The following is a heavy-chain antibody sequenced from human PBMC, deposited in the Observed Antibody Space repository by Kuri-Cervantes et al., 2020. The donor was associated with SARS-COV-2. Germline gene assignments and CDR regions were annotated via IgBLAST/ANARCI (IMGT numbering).Heavy chain of an antibody. CDR2: ISSNGETT. D-gene: IGHD1-1*01. J-gene: IGHJ3*01. CDR3: VTRGGSEAFDV. CDR1: GFTFNAYS. Sequence: GESLKISCSASGFTFNAYSMHWVRQAPGKGLEYVSAISSNGETTYYADSVKGRFIISRDNSKNTLFLQMGGLRAEDTAVYFCVTRGGSEAFDVWGQGTMVTVSS. V-gene: IGHV3-64D*06.